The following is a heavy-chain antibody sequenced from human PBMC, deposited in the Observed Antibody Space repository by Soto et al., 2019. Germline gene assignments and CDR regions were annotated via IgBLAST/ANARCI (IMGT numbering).Heavy chain of an antibody. CDR3: ARDSVFWFGELNYMDV. CDR2: IYSGGST. Sequence: EVQLVESGGGLVQPGRSLRLSCEASDFTVSSNYMSWVRQAPGKGLEWVSVIYSGGSTYYADSVRGRFTISRDSSKNTIYLQMNSLRAEDTAVYYCARDSVFWFGELNYMDVWGKGTTVTVSS. V-gene: IGHV3-66*01. CDR1: DFTVSSNY. J-gene: IGHJ6*03. D-gene: IGHD3-10*01.